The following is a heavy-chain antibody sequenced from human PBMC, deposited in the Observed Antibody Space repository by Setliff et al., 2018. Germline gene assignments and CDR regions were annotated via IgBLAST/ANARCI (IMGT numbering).Heavy chain of an antibody. Sequence: PSETLSLTCTVSGGSISSGSYYWSWIRQPAGKGLEWIGRIYTSGSTNYNPSLKSRVTISVDTSKNQFSLKLSSVTAADTAVYYCARTLLLPPYYFDYWGQGTLVTVSS. V-gene: IGHV4-61*02. CDR1: GGSISSGSYY. D-gene: IGHD3-22*01. J-gene: IGHJ4*02. CDR2: IYTSGST. CDR3: ARTLLLPPYYFDY.